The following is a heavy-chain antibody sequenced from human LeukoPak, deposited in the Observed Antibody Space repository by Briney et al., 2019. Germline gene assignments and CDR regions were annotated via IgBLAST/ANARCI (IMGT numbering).Heavy chain of an antibody. Sequence: GGSLRLSCAASGFTFSSYGMHWVRQAPGKGLEWVAVIWYDGSNKYYADSVKGRFTISRDNSKNTLYLQMNSLRAEDTAVYCCAGSGYFLDAFDIWGQGTMVTVSS. CDR2: IWYDGSNK. CDR3: AGSGYFLDAFDI. V-gene: IGHV3-33*01. CDR1: GFTFSSYG. J-gene: IGHJ3*02. D-gene: IGHD3-3*01.